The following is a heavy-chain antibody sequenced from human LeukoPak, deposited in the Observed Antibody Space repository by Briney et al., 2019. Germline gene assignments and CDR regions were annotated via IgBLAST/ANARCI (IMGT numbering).Heavy chain of an antibody. CDR2: ISYDGSNK. D-gene: IGHD3-22*01. V-gene: IGHV3-30*04. CDR3: AKGRDSSGYELDY. Sequence: GGSLRLSCAASGFTFSSYAMHWVRQAPGKGLEWVAVISYDGSNKYYADSVKGRFTISRDYSKNTLYLQMNSLRAEDTAVYYCAKGRDSSGYELDYWGQGTLVTVST. J-gene: IGHJ4*02. CDR1: GFTFSSYA.